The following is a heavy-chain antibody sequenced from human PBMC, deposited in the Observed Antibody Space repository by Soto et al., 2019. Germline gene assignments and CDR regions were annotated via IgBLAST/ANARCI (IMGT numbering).Heavy chain of an antibody. CDR1: GGSISSGDYY. Sequence: SETLSLTCTVSGGSISSGDYYWSWIRQPPGRGLEWIGYIYYSRSTYYNPSLKSRVTISVDTSKNQFSLKLSSVTAADTAVYYCARAYDFWSGCYFDYWGQGTLVTVSS. CDR2: IYYSRST. D-gene: IGHD3-3*01. V-gene: IGHV4-30-4*08. CDR3: ARAYDFWSGCYFDY. J-gene: IGHJ4*02.